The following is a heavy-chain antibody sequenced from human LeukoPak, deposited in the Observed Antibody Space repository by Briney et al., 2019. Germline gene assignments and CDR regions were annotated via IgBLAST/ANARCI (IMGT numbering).Heavy chain of an antibody. CDR2: ISGSGSTI. Sequence: GGSLRLSCAASGFTFSSYEMNWVRQAPGKGLEWVSYISGSGSTIYYADSVKGRFTISRDNAKNSLYLQMNSLRAEDTAVYYCAREASDYYFDYWGQGTLVTVSS. CDR1: GFTFSSYE. D-gene: IGHD3-3*01. J-gene: IGHJ4*02. V-gene: IGHV3-48*03. CDR3: AREASDYYFDY.